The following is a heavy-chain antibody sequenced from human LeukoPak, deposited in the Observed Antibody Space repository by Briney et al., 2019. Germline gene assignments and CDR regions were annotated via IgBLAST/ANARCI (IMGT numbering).Heavy chain of an antibody. J-gene: IGHJ4*02. D-gene: IGHD1-14*01. CDR3: AKAGMGRKRGGFDY. CDR2: ISADGDET. Sequence: GGSLRLSCAASGFMFNNYAMNWVRQAPGKGLEWVSAISADGDETYYADSVRGRFTISRDNSKSALYLLVNSLRADDTAAYYCAKAGMGRKRGGFDYWGQGTLVTVSS. V-gene: IGHV3-23*01. CDR1: GFMFNNYA.